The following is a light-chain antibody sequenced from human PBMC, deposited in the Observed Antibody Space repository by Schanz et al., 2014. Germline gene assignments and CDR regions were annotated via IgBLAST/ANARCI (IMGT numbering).Light chain of an antibody. V-gene: IGKV3D-15*01. CDR2: GAS. CDR3: QQYNNWPYT. Sequence: DIVLTQSPGTLSLSPGERATLSCRASQSVGSNYLAWYQQTPGQAPRLLISGASSRATGIPDRFSGSGSGTEFTLTISSLQSEDFAVYYCQQYNNWPYTFGQGTKLEIK. CDR1: QSVGSN. J-gene: IGKJ2*01.